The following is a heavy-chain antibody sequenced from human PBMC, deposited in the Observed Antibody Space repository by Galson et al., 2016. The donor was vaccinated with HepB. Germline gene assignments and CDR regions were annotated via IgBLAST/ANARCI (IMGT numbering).Heavy chain of an antibody. D-gene: IGHD3-16*02. V-gene: IGHV3-30*18. J-gene: IGHJ4*02. Sequence: SLRLSCAASGFTFSSYGMHWVRQAPGTGLEWVAVISYDGSNEYYADSVKGRFTIFRDNSKNTLSLQMNSLRAEDTALYYCAKDICPLLQGFIGYWVQGTLVTVSS. CDR3: AKDICPLLQGFIGY. CDR1: GFTFSSYG. CDR2: ISYDGSNE.